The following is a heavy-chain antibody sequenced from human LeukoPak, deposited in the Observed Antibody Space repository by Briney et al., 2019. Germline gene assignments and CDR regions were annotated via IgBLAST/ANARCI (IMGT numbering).Heavy chain of an antibody. D-gene: IGHD3-3*01. Sequence: ASVKVSCKASGYTFTCYYMHWVRQAPGQGLEWMGWINPNSGGTNYAQKFQGRVTMTRDTSISTAYMELSRLRSDDTAVYYCARIYDFWSGYFQHWGQGTLVTVSS. V-gene: IGHV1-2*02. CDR2: INPNSGGT. CDR1: GYTFTCYY. CDR3: ARIYDFWSGYFQH. J-gene: IGHJ1*01.